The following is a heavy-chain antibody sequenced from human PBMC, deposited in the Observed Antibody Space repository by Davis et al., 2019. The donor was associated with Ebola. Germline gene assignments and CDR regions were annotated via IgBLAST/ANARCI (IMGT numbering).Heavy chain of an antibody. D-gene: IGHD3-3*01. CDR3: ASRYRVTIFGVVKYYYYGMDV. CDR1: GYTFTSYG. V-gene: IGHV1-18*04. CDR2: ISAYNGNT. Sequence: ASVKVSCKASGYTFTSYGISWVRQAPGQGLEWMGWISAYNGNTNYAQKLQGRVTMTRNTSISTAYMELSSLRSEDTAVYYCASRYRVTIFGVVKYYYYGMDVWGQGTTVTVSS. J-gene: IGHJ6*02.